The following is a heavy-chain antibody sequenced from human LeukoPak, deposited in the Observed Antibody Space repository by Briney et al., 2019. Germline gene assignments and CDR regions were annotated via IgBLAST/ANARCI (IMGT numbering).Heavy chain of an antibody. Sequence: SQTLSLTCTVSGGSISSSTYYWGWIRQPPGKGLEWIGGIYYSGSTYYNPSLKSRVTISVDMSRNHFSLKLSSVTAADTAVYYCARAHYYDSSGYATGFDYWGQGTLVTVSS. V-gene: IGHV4-39*02. CDR2: IYYSGST. CDR1: GGSISSSTYY. J-gene: IGHJ4*02. CDR3: ARAHYYDSSGYATGFDY. D-gene: IGHD3-22*01.